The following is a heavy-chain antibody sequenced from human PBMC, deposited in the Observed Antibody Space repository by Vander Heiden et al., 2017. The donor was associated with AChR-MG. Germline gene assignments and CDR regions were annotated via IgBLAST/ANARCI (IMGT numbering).Heavy chain of an antibody. D-gene: IGHD3-22*01. J-gene: IGHJ5*02. CDR1: GGPFSSHA. Sequence: QVQLVQSGAEVKKPGSSVKVSCKASGGPFSSHAIGWVRQAPGQGLEWMGGIIPIFGTANYAQKFQGRVTITADESTSTAYMELSSLRSEDTAVYYCASHVRYYYDSSGYGNWFDPWGQGTLVTVSS. V-gene: IGHV1-69*01. CDR3: ASHVRYYYDSSGYGNWFDP. CDR2: IIPIFGTA.